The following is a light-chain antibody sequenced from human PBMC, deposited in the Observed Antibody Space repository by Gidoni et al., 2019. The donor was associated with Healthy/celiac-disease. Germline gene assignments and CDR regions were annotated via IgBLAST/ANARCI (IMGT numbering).Light chain of an antibody. Sequence: IVMTQSPDSLAVSLGERATINCKSSQSVLYSSNNKNYLAWYQQKPGQPPKLLIYWASTRESGVPDRFSGSGSGTDFTLTISSLQAEDVAVYYCQQYYSTPIDFXPXTRLEIK. CDR3: QQYYSTPID. CDR1: QSVLYSSNNKNY. V-gene: IGKV4-1*01. J-gene: IGKJ5*01. CDR2: WAS.